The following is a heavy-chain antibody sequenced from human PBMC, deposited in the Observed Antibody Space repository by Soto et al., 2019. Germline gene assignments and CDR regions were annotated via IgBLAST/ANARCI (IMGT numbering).Heavy chain of an antibody. J-gene: IGHJ3*02. V-gene: IGHV3-30*18. D-gene: IGHD3-22*01. CDR2: ISYDGSNK. Sequence: GGSLRLSCAASGFTFSSYGMHWVGQAPGKGLEWVAVISYDGSNKYYADSVKGRFTISRDNSKNTLYLQMNSLRAEDTAVYYCANYDSSGYYPTLDAFDIWGQGTMVTVSS. CDR1: GFTFSSYG. CDR3: ANYDSSGYYPTLDAFDI.